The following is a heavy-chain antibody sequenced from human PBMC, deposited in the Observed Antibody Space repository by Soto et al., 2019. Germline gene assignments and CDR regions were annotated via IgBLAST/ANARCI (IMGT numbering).Heavy chain of an antibody. V-gene: IGHV1-18*04. CDR1: GYTFSKYD. CDR2: ISPNSGRA. CDR3: VRQYFDFWTDYPDFDY. Sequence: AALKVSRKSAGYTFSKYDGSWVRQAPGQGLEWLGLISPNSGRASYSEKFQGRVTMSTDTPTTTAYLELRSLRSDDTAVYYCVRQYFDFWTDYPDFDYWGQGTLVNVSS. J-gene: IGHJ4*02. D-gene: IGHD3-3*01.